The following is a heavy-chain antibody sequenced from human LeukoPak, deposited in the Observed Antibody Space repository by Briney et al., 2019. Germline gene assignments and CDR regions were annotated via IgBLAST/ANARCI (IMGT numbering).Heavy chain of an antibody. CDR3: AFRSVAGRGVDN. J-gene: IGHJ4*02. CDR2: IENDGRSS. Sequence: PGGSLRLSCAASGIPFSKFWMHWVRHGPGKGLEWVSRIENDGRSSTYAASVKGRFTISRDNAKNMLYLQMNDLRVEDTAFYYCAFRSVAGRGVDNWGQGTLVTVSS. D-gene: IGHD6-19*01. V-gene: IGHV3-74*01. CDR1: GIPFSKFW.